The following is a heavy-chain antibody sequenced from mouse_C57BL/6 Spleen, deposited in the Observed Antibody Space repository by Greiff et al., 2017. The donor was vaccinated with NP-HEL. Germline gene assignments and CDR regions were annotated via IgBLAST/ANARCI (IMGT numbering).Heavy chain of an antibody. CDR2: ISSGSSTI. CDR1: GFTFSDYG. CDR3: ARGGPRPATTAVDY. V-gene: IGHV5-17*01. J-gene: IGHJ2*01. Sequence: EVKLVESGGGLVKPGGSLKLSCAASGFTFSDYGMHWVRQAPEKGLEWVAYISSGSSTIYYADTVKGRFTISRDNAKNTLFLQMTSLRSEDTAMYYCARGGPRPATTAVDYWGQGTTLTVSS. D-gene: IGHD1-2*01.